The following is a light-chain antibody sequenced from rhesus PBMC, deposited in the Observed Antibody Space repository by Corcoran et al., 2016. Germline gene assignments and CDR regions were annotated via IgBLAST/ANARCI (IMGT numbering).Light chain of an antibody. J-gene: IGKJ1*01. V-gene: IGKV1-28*03. CDR1: QGISSY. CDR3: LQHNSYPRT. CDR2: DVS. Sequence: DIQMTQSPSSLSASVGDTVTIACRASQGISSYLNWFQQKPGKATKMLIYDVSNLESGGPSRFSGSGSGTDFTLTFSSLQPEDFAAYCCLQHNSYPRTFGQGTKVEIK.